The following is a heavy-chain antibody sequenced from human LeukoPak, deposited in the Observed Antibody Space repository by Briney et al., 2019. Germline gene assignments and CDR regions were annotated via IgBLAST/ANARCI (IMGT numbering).Heavy chain of an antibody. D-gene: IGHD3-3*01. CDR3: ARDSGSITIFGVVIIPNYYYYGMDV. J-gene: IGHJ6*02. V-gene: IGHV1-8*01. Sequence: ASVKVSCKASGYTFTSYDINWVRQATGQGLEWMGWMNPNSGNTGYAQKFQGRVTMTRDTSTSTVYMELSSLRSEDTAVYYCARDSGSITIFGVVIIPNYYYYGMDVWGQGTTVTVSS. CDR1: GYTFTSYD. CDR2: MNPNSGNT.